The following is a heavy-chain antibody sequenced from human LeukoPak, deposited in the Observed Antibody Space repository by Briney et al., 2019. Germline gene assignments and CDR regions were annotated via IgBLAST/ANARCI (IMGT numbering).Heavy chain of an antibody. CDR1: GGSISSGGYY. CDR2: IYYSGST. V-gene: IGHV4-31*03. Sequence: SETLSLTCTVSGGSISSGGYYWSWIRQHPGKGLEWIGYIYYSGSTYYNPSLKSRVTISVDTSKNQFSLKLSSVTAADTAVYYCARGDIVVVPAGEGGQANWFDPWGQGTLVTVSS. J-gene: IGHJ5*02. D-gene: IGHD2-2*01. CDR3: ARGDIVVVPAGEGGQANWFDP.